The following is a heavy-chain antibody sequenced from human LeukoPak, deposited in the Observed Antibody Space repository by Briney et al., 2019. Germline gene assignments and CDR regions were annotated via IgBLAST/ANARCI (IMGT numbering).Heavy chain of an antibody. CDR3: AKREFDSSDFDY. V-gene: IGHV3-13*01. CDR1: GFTFSSYD. Sequence: GGSLRLSCAASGFTFSSYDMHWVRQATGKGLEWVSAIGTAGDTYYPGSVKGRFTISRENAKNTLYLQMNSLRAEDTAVYYCAKREFDSSDFDYWGQGTLVTVSS. J-gene: IGHJ4*02. D-gene: IGHD6-6*01. CDR2: IGTAGDT.